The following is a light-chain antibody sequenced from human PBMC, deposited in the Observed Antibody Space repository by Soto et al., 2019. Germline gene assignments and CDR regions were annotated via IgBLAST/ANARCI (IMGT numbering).Light chain of an antibody. CDR3: SSYTSSSSRV. CDR1: SSDVGGYNY. Sequence: QSALTQPASVSGSPGQSITISCTGTSSDVGGYNYVSWYQHYPGKAPKLMIYDVSTRPSGVCNRFSGSKSGNTASLTISGLQAEDEADYYCSSYTSSSSRVFGGGTKVTVL. CDR2: DVS. J-gene: IGLJ2*01. V-gene: IGLV2-14*03.